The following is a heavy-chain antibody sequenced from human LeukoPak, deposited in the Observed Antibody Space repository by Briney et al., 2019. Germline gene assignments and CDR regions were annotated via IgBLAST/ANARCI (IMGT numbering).Heavy chain of an antibody. CDR3: ARHEPVITLSSYYYGMDV. V-gene: IGHV3-21*01. CDR1: GFTFSTYS. J-gene: IGHJ6*02. CDR2: ISTSSTYI. Sequence: PGGSLRLSCAASGFTFSTYSMNWVRQAPGKGLEWVSSISTSSTYIYYADSVKGRFTIPKDNAKNSLYLQMNRLRAEDTAVYYCARHEPVITLSSYYYGMDVWGPGTTVTVSS. D-gene: IGHD1-14*01.